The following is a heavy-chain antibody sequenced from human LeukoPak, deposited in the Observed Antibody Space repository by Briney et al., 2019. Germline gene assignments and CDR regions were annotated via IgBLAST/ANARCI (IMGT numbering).Heavy chain of an antibody. CDR3: ASTHYDILTGYDYYFDY. D-gene: IGHD3-9*01. CDR2: ISSSSSTI. Sequence: GGSLRLSCAASGFTFSSYSMNWVRQAPGKGLEWVSYISSSSSTIYYADSVKGRFTISRDNAKNSLYLQMNSLRAEDTAVYYCASTHYDILTGYDYYFDYWGQGTLVTVSS. V-gene: IGHV3-48*04. J-gene: IGHJ4*02. CDR1: GFTFSSYS.